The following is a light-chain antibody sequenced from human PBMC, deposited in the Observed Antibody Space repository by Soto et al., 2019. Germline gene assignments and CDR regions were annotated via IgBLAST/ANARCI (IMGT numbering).Light chain of an antibody. J-gene: IGKJ1*01. CDR2: DAS. CDR3: QQYNSYSKT. CDR1: QSISSW. V-gene: IGKV1-5*01. Sequence: DIQMTQSPSTLSASVGDRVTITCRASQSISSWLAWYQQKSGKAPKLLIYDASSLESGVPSRFSGSGSGTEFPLTISSLQPDDFATYYCQQYNSYSKTFGQGTKVEIK.